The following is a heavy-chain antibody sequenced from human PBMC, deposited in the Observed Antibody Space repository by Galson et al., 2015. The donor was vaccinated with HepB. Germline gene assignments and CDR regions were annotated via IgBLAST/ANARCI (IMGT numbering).Heavy chain of an antibody. CDR2: IDWDDDK. V-gene: IGHV2-70*17. Sequence: PALVKPTQTLTLTCTFSGFSLTTTGMCVSWIRQPPGKALEWLARIDWDDDKFYTTSLKTRLTISKDTSRNQVVLRMTNMDPVDTATYFGARIATTVTSSGGLDSWGQGILVTVSS. J-gene: IGHJ4*02. CDR1: GFSLTTTGMC. D-gene: IGHD3-10*01. CDR3: ARIATTVTSSGGLDS.